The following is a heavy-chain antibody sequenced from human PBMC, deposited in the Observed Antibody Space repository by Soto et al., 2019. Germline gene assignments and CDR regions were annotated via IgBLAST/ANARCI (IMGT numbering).Heavy chain of an antibody. CDR1: GGSISSYY. CDR2: IYTSGST. Sequence: SETLSLTCTVSGGSISSYYWSWIRQPAGKGLEWIGRIYTSGSTNYNPSLKSRVTMSVDTSKNQFSLKLSSVTAADTAVYYCARDATAMSTNWFDPWGQGTLVTVSS. D-gene: IGHD5-18*01. J-gene: IGHJ5*02. CDR3: ARDATAMSTNWFDP. V-gene: IGHV4-4*07.